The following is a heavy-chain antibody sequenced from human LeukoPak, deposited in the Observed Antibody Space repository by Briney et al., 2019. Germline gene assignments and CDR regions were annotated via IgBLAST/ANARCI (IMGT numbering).Heavy chain of an antibody. CDR2: INHSGST. V-gene: IGHV4-34*01. J-gene: IGHJ5*02. CDR1: GGSFSGYY. CDR3: ARELVRANWFDP. Sequence: SETLSLTCAVYGGSFSGYYWSWIRQPPGKGLEWIGEINHSGSTNYNPSLKSRVTISVDMSKNQFSLKLSSVTAADTAVYYCARELVRANWFDPWGQGTLVTVSS. D-gene: IGHD1-1*01.